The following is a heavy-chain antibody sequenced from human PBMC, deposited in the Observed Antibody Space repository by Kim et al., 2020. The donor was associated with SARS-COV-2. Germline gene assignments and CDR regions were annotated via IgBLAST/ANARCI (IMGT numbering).Heavy chain of an antibody. CDR2: INHSGST. CDR1: GGSFSGYY. Sequence: SETLSLTCAVYGGSFSGYYWSWIRQPPGKGLEWIGEINHSGSTNYNPSLKSRVTISVDTSKNQFSLKLSSVTAADTAVYYCARKTVGSGWPNAKLDYWGQGTLVTVSS. J-gene: IGHJ4*02. V-gene: IGHV4-34*01. D-gene: IGHD6-19*01. CDR3: ARKTVGSGWPNAKLDY.